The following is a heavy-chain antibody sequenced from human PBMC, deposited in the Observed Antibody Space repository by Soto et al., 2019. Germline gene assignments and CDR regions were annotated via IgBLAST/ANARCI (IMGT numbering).Heavy chain of an antibody. V-gene: IGHV4-59*08. Sequence: SETLSLTCTFSGCSISSYYWNWIRQPPGKGLEWIGYIYYSGSTNYNPALKSRVTISVDTSKNQFSLKLSSVTAADTAVYYCARHRWFDPWGQGALVTVSS. CDR1: GCSISSYY. J-gene: IGHJ5*02. CDR2: IYYSGST. CDR3: ARHRWFDP.